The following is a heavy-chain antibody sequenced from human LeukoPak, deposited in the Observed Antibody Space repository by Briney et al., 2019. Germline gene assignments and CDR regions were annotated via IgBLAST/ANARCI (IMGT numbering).Heavy chain of an antibody. CDR1: GGSISSSSYY. CDR3: ARADSSSWERWFDP. Sequence: SETLSLTCTVSGGSISSSSYYWGWIRQPPGKGLEWIGSIYYSGSTYYNPSLKSRVTISVDTSKNQFSLKLSSVTAADTAVYYRARADSSSWERWFDPWGQGTLVTVSS. J-gene: IGHJ5*02. D-gene: IGHD6-13*01. V-gene: IGHV4-39*07. CDR2: IYYSGST.